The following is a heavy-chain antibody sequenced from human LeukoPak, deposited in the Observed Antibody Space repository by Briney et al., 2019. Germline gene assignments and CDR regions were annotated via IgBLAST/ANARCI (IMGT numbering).Heavy chain of an antibody. J-gene: IGHJ4*02. Sequence: GGSLRPSCAASGFTFSSYWMSWVRQAPGKGLEWVANIKQDGSEKYYVDSVKGRFTISRDNAKNSLYLQMNSLRAEDTAVYYCASFEAAGSFPLDYWGQGTLVTVSS. D-gene: IGHD6-13*01. CDR1: GFTFSSYW. CDR2: IKQDGSEK. V-gene: IGHV3-7*01. CDR3: ASFEAAGSFPLDY.